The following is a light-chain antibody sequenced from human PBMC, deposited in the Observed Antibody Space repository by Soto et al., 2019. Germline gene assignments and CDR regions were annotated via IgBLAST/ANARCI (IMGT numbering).Light chain of an antibody. CDR2: GAS. CDR3: AQSYTAVFT. Sequence: DIQMTQSPSSLSASVGDRVTITCRASESIRNYLNWYQQKPGKVPNLLIYGASSLQSRVPSRFSGSGSETDFTLTINNLQPEDFATYYCAQSYTAVFTFGPGTKVDIK. J-gene: IGKJ3*01. V-gene: IGKV1-39*01. CDR1: ESIRNY.